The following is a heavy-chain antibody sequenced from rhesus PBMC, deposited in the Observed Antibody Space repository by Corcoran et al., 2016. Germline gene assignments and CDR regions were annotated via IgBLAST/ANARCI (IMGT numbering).Heavy chain of an antibody. CDR1: GYSISSGYY. CDR3: ARRDHFDY. Sequence: QVQLQESGPGLVKPSETLSLTCAVSGYSISSGYYWGWIRQPPGKGLGWIGYIGGRSGSTYYNPSLKSRVPISKDTSKNQFSRKLSSVTAADTAVYYCARRDHFDYWGQGVLVTVSS. CDR2: IGGRSGST. J-gene: IGHJ4*01. V-gene: IGHV4-99*01.